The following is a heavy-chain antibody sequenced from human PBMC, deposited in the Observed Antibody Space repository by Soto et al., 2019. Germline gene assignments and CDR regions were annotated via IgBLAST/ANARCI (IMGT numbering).Heavy chain of an antibody. J-gene: IGHJ6*02. CDR2: IYYSGST. CDR3: ARGIEGWYQGRYYYGMDV. Sequence: GSLRLSCAASGFTFSYYWGWIRQPPGKGLEWIGSIYYSGSTNYNPSLKSRVTISVDKSKNQFSLKLSSVTAADTAVYYCARGIEGWYQGRYYYGMDVWGQGTTVTVSS. V-gene: IGHV4-38-2*01. D-gene: IGHD6-19*01. CDR1: GFTFSYY.